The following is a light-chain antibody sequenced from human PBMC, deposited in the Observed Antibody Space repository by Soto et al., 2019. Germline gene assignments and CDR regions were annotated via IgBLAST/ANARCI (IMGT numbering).Light chain of an antibody. Sequence: EVVVTQSPFPLSVPPGEGATLYCGASQSVRSNLAWYQQKNGQAPSLLIYGAFTRATGIPTRFSGTEYGTEVNLTISSLQSEDFAVYYCQQYNNWPRTFGQGTKVDIK. CDR2: GAF. V-gene: IGKV3-15*01. CDR3: QQYNNWPRT. CDR1: QSVRSN. J-gene: IGKJ1*01.